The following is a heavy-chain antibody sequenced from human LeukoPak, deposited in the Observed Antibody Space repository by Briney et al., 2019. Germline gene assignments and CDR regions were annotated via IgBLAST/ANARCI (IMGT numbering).Heavy chain of an antibody. V-gene: IGHV3-49*04. CDR2: IRGKAGGGTT. CDR1: GFTFGDYA. Sequence: GRSLRHSCTASGFTFGDYAMGWVRQAPGKGLEWVGFIRGKAGGGTTEYAAAVEGRVTISRDDYQTIAYLQMNSLKTEDTAVYYCTRLIYCSGTSCYGYYFDYWGQGTLVTVSS. J-gene: IGHJ4*02. D-gene: IGHD2-2*01. CDR3: TRLIYCSGTSCYGYYFDY.